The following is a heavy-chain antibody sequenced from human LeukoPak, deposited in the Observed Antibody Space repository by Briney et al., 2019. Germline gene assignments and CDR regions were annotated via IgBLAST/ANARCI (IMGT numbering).Heavy chain of an antibody. CDR1: GGSFSGYY. J-gene: IGHJ4*02. CDR3: ARGHSEEIDILTGYYFDY. Sequence: SSETLSLTCAVYGGSFSGYYWSWIRQPPGKGLEWIGEINHSGSTNYNPSLKSRVIISVDTSKNQFSLKLSSVTAADTAVYYCARGHSEEIDILTGYYFDYWGQGTLVTVSS. D-gene: IGHD3-9*01. CDR2: INHSGST. V-gene: IGHV4-34*01.